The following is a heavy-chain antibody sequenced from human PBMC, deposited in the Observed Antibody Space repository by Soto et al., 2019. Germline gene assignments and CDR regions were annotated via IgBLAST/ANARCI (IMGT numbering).Heavy chain of an antibody. CDR3: AHRVLRTVFGLVTTTAIYFDF. Sequence: QIILNESGPTVVRPTETLTLTCRFSGFSLTTSGVGVGWIRQSPGKAPEWLALIYWDDDKRYSASLKSRLTITKDTSKNQVVLTVSDLDPTDTATYYCAHRVLRTVFGLVTTTAIYFDFWCQGTPVAVSS. CDR2: IYWDDDK. D-gene: IGHD3-3*01. V-gene: IGHV2-5*02. CDR1: GFSLTTSGVG. J-gene: IGHJ4*02.